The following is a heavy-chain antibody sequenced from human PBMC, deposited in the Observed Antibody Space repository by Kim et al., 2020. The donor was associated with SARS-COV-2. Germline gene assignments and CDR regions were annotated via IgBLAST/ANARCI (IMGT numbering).Heavy chain of an antibody. V-gene: IGHV3-23*01. CDR3: AKNGGFGELLLYYDYYGMYV. D-gene: IGHD3-10*01. J-gene: IGHJ6*02. CDR1: GFTFSSYA. Sequence: GGSLRLSCAASGFTFSSYAMSWVRHAPGKGLEWVSAISGSGGSTYYADSVKGRFTISRDNSKNTLYLQMSSLRAEDTAVYYCAKNGGFGELLLYYDYYGMYVWGQGTTVTVSS. CDR2: ISGSGGST.